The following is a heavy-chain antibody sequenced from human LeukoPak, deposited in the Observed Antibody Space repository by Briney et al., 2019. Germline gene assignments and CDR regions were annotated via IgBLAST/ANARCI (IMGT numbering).Heavy chain of an antibody. D-gene: IGHD5-18*01. CDR2: INTSGST. CDR3: ARSRGTALVTRFDY. J-gene: IGHJ4*02. Sequence: SETLSLTCTVSGGSISNYYWSWLRQPAGKGLEWIGRINTSGSTNYNPSLESRVTMSVDTSKNQFSLKLNSVTAADTAVYFCARSRGTALVTRFDYWGQGTLVTVSS. CDR1: GGSISNYY. V-gene: IGHV4-4*07.